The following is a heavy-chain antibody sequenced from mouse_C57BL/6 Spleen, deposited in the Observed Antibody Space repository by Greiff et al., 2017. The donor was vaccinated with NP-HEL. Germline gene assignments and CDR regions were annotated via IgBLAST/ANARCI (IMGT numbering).Heavy chain of an antibody. V-gene: IGHV1-82*01. D-gene: IGHD1-1*01. CDR2: IYPGDGDT. J-gene: IGHJ2*01. CDR3: ARYYYGSDY. Sequence: VQLQQSGPELVKPGASVKLSCKASGYAFTSSWMHWVKQRPGQGLEWIGRIYPGDGDTNYNGKFKGKATLTADKSSSTAYMQLSSLTSEDSAVYFCARYYYGSDYWGQGTTVTVSS. CDR1: GYAFTSSW.